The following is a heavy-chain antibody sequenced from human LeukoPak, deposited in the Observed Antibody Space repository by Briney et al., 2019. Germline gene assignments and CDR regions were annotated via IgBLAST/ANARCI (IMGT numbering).Heavy chain of an antibody. CDR1: GGSFSGCY. CDR2: INHSGST. V-gene: IGHV4-34*01. J-gene: IGHJ6*02. CDR3: ARGGANHRGNCGSGSRTYYYYYGMDV. Sequence: SETLSLTCAVYGGSFSGCYWSWIRQPPGKGLEWIGEINHSGSTNYNPSLKSRVTISVDTSKSQFSLKLSSVTAADTAVYYCARGGANHRGNCGSGSRTYYYYYGMDVWGQGTTVTVSS. D-gene: IGHD3-10*01.